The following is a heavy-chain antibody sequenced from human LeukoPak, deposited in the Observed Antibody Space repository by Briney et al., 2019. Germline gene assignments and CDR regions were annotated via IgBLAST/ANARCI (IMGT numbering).Heavy chain of an antibody. CDR2: ISSSGGTI. D-gene: IGHD3-10*01. V-gene: IGHV3-11*01. CDR3: ASTMAAPLDGMDV. J-gene: IGHJ6*02. CDR1: GFTFSDYY. Sequence: PGGSLRLSCAASGFTFSDYYMSWIRQAPGKGLEWVSYISSSGGTIYYADSLKGRFTISRDNAKNSLYLQMNSLRAEDTAVYYCASTMAAPLDGMDVWGQGTTVTVSS.